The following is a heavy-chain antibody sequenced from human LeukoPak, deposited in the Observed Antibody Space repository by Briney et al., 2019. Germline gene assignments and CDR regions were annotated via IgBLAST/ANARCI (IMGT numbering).Heavy chain of an antibody. CDR2: ISSSSSYT. CDR1: GFTFSSYS. D-gene: IGHD1-26*01. J-gene: IGHJ4*02. V-gene: IGHV3-21*01. CDR3: ARDLKGSGSYLFGY. Sequence: GGSLRLSCAASGFTFSSYSMNWVRQAPGKGLESVSSISSSSSYTYYADSGKGRFTIHRDHSKNSLYLQMNSVRAEDTAVYYCARDLKGSGSYLFGYWGQGTLVTVSS.